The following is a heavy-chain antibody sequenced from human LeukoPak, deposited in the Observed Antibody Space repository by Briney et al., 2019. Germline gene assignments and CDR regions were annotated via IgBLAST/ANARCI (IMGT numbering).Heavy chain of an antibody. D-gene: IGHD5-18*01. CDR1: GFTFSSYA. V-gene: IGHV4-34*01. Sequence: GSLRLSCAASGFTFSSYAMSWIRQPPGKGLEWIGEINHSGSTNYNPSLKSRVTISVDTSKNQFSLKLSSVTAADTAVYYCARVRGYRGKLFDYWGQGTLVTVSS. CDR2: INHSGST. J-gene: IGHJ4*02. CDR3: ARVRGYRGKLFDY.